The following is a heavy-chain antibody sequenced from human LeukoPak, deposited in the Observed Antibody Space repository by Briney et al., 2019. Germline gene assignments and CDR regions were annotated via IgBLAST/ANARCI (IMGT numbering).Heavy chain of an antibody. J-gene: IGHJ4*02. V-gene: IGHV3-23*01. CDR3: ARDYGDYYFDY. CDR2: ISGSGGST. Sequence: GGSLRLSCAASGFTFSSYAMTWVRQAPGKGLQWVSGISGSGGSTYYADSVKGRFTISRDNSKNTLYLQMNSLRAEDTALYYCARDYGDYYFDYWGQGTLVTVSS. D-gene: IGHD4-17*01. CDR1: GFTFSSYA.